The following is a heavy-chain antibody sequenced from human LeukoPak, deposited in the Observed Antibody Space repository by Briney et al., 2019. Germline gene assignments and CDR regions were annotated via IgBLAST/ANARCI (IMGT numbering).Heavy chain of an antibody. V-gene: IGHV3-15*07. CDR2: VRSKADGGTT. CDR3: TTDQFLRSTTYYGMDV. CDR1: GYTFSNAW. D-gene: IGHD5-12*01. J-gene: IGHJ6*02. Sequence: GGSLRLSCAASGYTFSNAWMNWVRQAPGKGLEWVGHVRSKADGGTTGYAAPVKGRFTISRDDSKNTLYLQMNSLKTEDTALYYCTTDQFLRSTTYYGMDVWGQGTTVTVSS.